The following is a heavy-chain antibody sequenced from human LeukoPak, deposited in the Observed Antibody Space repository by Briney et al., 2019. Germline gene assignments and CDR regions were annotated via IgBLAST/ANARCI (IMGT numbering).Heavy chain of an antibody. CDR3: ARDGGPASYYGMDV. J-gene: IGHJ6*04. D-gene: IGHD3-16*01. CDR2: ISAYNGNT. Sequence: ASVKVSCKASGYTFTSYGISWVRQAPRQGLEWMGWISAYNGNTNYAQKLQGRVTMTTDTSTSTAYMELRSLRSNDTAVYYCARDGGPASYYGMDVWGKGTTVTVSS. CDR1: GYTFTSYG. V-gene: IGHV1-18*04.